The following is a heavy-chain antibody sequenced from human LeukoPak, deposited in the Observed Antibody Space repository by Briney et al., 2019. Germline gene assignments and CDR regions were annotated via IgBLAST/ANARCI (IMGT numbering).Heavy chain of an antibody. J-gene: IGHJ4*02. CDR1: GFTFSSYE. V-gene: IGHV3-49*04. CDR3: TRDGRHPFGELPYD. D-gene: IGHD3-10*01. Sequence: GGSLRLSCAASGFTFSSYEMNWVRQAPGKGLEWVGFISDKAYGGTTEYAASVKGRFTISRDDSKSIAYLQMNSLKTEDTAVYYCTRDGRHPFGELPYDWGQGTLVTVSS. CDR2: ISDKAYGGTT.